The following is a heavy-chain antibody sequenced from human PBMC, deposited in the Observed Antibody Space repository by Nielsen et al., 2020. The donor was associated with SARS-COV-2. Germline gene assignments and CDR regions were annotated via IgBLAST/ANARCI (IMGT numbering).Heavy chain of an antibody. CDR3: ARGHRDYGGNPGAFDI. J-gene: IGHJ3*02. Sequence: SVKVSCKASGGTFSSYAISWVRQAPGQGLEWMGGIIPIFGTANYAQKFQGRVTITADESTSTAYMELSSLRSEDTAVYYCARGHRDYGGNPGAFDIWGQGTMVTVSS. CDR2: IIPIFGTA. V-gene: IGHV1-69*13. CDR1: GGTFSSYA. D-gene: IGHD4-23*01.